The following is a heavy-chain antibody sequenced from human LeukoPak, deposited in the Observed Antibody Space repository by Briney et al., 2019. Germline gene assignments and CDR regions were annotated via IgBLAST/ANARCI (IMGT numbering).Heavy chain of an antibody. CDR1: GFTVSTNY. D-gene: IGHD2-15*01. Sequence: GSLRLSCAASGFTVSTNYMSWVRQAPGKGLEWVSVIYSDSSTYYADSVKGRFTISRDNSKNTLYLQMNSLRAEDTAVYYCARGCSGGSCYSEGNYYYYYGMDVWGQGTTVTVSS. CDR2: IYSDSST. J-gene: IGHJ6*02. CDR3: ARGCSGGSCYSEGNYYYYYGMDV. V-gene: IGHV3-66*02.